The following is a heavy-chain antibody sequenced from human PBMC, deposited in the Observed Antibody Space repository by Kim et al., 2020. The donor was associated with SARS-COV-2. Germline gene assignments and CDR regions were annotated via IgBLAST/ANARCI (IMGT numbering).Heavy chain of an antibody. J-gene: IGHJ3*02. CDR2: ST. D-gene: IGHD1-26*01. Sequence: STNYSPSLKSRVTISVDTSKNQFSLKLSSVTAADTAVYYCARRPWGAFDIWGQGTMVTVSS. CDR3: ARRPWGAFDI. V-gene: IGHV4-34*01.